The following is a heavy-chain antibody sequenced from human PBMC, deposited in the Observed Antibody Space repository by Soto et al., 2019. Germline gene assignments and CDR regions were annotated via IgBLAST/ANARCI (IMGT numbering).Heavy chain of an antibody. J-gene: IGHJ4*02. CDR3: AREGSLGVVDY. CDR1: GGSISSGGYY. V-gene: IGHV4-31*03. CDR2: IYYSGST. Sequence: SLTCTVSGGSISSGGYYWSWIRQHPGKGLEWIGYIYYSGSTYYNPSLKSRVTISVDTSKNQFSLKLSSVTAADTAVYYCAREGSLGVVDYWGQGTLVTVSS. D-gene: IGHD7-27*01.